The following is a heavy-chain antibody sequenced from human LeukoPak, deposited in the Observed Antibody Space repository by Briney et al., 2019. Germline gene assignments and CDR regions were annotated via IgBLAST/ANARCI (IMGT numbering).Heavy chain of an antibody. J-gene: IGHJ4*02. CDR2: IAYDGSNK. V-gene: IGHV3-30-3*01. D-gene: IGHD6-19*01. CDR1: GFTFRTYC. Sequence: PGGSLRLSCAASGFTFRTYCMHWVRQAPAKGLEWVAVIAYDGSNKYYADSVKGRFTISRDNSKSTLFLQMNSLRVEDTAVYYCARRSGLDYWGQGTLVTVSS. CDR3: ARRSGLDY.